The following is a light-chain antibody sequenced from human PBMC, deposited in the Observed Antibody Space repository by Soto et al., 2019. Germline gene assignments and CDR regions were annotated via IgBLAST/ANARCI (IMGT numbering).Light chain of an antibody. Sequence: DIQMTQSPSSLSASVGDRVTITCRASQTINTYLNWYQQKSGTAPKLLIYAASSLQSGVPSRFRGSGSGTDFTLTISSLQPEDFATYFCQQSSTIPPTFGSGTRVEIQ. J-gene: IGKJ4*01. V-gene: IGKV1-39*01. CDR3: QQSSTIPPT. CDR2: AAS. CDR1: QTINTY.